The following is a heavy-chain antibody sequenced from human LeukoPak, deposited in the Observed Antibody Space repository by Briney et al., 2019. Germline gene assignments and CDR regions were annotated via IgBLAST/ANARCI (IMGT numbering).Heavy chain of an antibody. D-gene: IGHD6-13*01. CDR2: ISAYNGNT. CDR1: GYTFTSYG. V-gene: IGHV1-18*04. J-gene: IGHJ4*02. CDR3: ARGPAAAGTSGHVDY. Sequence: ASVKVSCKASGYTFTSYGISWVRQAPGQGLEWMGWISAYNGNTNHAQKLQGRVTMITDTSTSTAYTELRSLRSDDTAVYYCARGPAAAGTSGHVDYWGQGTLVTVSS.